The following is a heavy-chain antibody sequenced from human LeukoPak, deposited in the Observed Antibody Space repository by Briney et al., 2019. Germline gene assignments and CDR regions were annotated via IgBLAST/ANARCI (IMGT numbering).Heavy chain of an antibody. V-gene: IGHV4-59*12. CDR3: ARDAGIAAAGTANWFDP. CDR2: IHYSGST. D-gene: IGHD6-13*01. Sequence: SETLSLTCTVSGGSISSYYWSWIRQPPGKGLEWIGYIHYSGSTNFNPSLKSRVTISVDTSKNQFSLKLSSVTAADTAVYYCARDAGIAAAGTANWFDPWGQGTLVTVSS. J-gene: IGHJ5*02. CDR1: GGSISSYY.